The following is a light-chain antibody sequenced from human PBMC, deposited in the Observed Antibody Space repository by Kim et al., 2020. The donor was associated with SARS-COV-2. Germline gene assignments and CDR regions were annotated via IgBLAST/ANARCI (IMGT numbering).Light chain of an antibody. Sequence: SVKLTCTLSSGHSSNAITWHQHQPEQAPRYLMKVNSDGSHIKEDGISDRFSGSSSGAERYLTISSLQSEDEADYYCQTWGTGIWVFGGGTQLTVL. CDR2: VNSDGSH. V-gene: IGLV4-69*01. CDR3: QTWGTGIWV. CDR1: SGHSSNA. J-gene: IGLJ3*02.